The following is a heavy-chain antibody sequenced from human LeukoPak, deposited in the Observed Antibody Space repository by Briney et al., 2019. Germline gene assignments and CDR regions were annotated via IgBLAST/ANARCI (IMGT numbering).Heavy chain of an antibody. Sequence: QPGRCLRLSCAASGFSFSSYAMRSVRQAPGKGLGCVTIIWFEGDSKHYADSSKGRFTYSRDNTNSTLYLQMDSLRVEDTAVYYCATDRSGTGSYDLWGQGTLVTVSS. CDR3: ATDRSGTGSYDL. J-gene: IGHJ5*02. V-gene: IGHV3-33*08. D-gene: IGHD3-10*01. CDR2: IWFEGDSK. CDR1: GFSFSSYA.